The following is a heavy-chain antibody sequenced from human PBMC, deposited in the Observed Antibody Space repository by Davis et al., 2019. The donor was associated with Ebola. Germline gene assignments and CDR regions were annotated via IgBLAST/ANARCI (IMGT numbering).Heavy chain of an antibody. CDR2: INPNTGGT. CDR3: ARVPGYSSGWYLFDY. V-gene: IGHV1-2*04. Sequence: ASVKVSCKASGYTFTGFYIHWARQAPGQGLEWLGWINPNTGGTNLAQKFQGWVTMTRDTSISTAYMELSSLISEDTAVYYCARVPGYSSGWYLFDYWGQGTLVTVSS. CDR1: GYTFTGFY. D-gene: IGHD6-19*01. J-gene: IGHJ4*02.